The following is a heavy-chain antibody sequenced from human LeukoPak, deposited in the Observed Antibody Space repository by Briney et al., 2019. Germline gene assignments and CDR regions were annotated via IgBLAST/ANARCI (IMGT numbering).Heavy chain of an antibody. CDR1: GYTFTGYY. CDR3: AREDGDYGNAFDI. D-gene: IGHD4-17*01. Sequence: ASVKVSCKASGYTFTGYYMHWVRQAPGQGLEWMGWINPNSGGTNYAQKFQGRVTMTRDTSISAAYMELSRLRSDDTAVYYCAREDGDYGNAFDIWGQGTMVTVSS. CDR2: INPNSGGT. J-gene: IGHJ3*02. V-gene: IGHV1-2*02.